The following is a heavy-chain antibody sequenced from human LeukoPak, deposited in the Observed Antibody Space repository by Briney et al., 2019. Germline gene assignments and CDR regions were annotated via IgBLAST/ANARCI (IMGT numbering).Heavy chain of an antibody. V-gene: IGHV3-30*18. Sequence: PGGSLRLSFAASGFTFSSYGMHWVRQAPCKGLEWVAVISYDGSKKYYADSVKGRFTISRDNSKNTLYLQMNSLRAEDTAVYYCAKEGYYDFWSGYLQNYYYGMDVWGQGTTVTVSS. D-gene: IGHD3-3*01. J-gene: IGHJ6*02. CDR1: GFTFSSYG. CDR3: AKEGYYDFWSGYLQNYYYGMDV. CDR2: ISYDGSKK.